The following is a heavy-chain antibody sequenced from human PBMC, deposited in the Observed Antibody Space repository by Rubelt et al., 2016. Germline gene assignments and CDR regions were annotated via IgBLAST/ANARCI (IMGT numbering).Heavy chain of an antibody. J-gene: IGHJ4*02. CDR3: ARNWGRLFYFDY. D-gene: IGHD7-27*01. V-gene: IGHV3-21*01. Sequence: VRQAPGKVLEWVSSISSSSSYIYYADSVKGRFTISRDNAKNSLYLQMNSLRAEDTAVYYCARNWGRLFYFDYWGQGTLVTVS. CDR2: ISSSSSYI.